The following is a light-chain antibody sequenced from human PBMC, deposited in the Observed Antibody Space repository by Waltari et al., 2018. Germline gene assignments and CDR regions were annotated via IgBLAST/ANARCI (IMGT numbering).Light chain of an antibody. Sequence: QSALTQPASVSGFPGQSITISCSGTGSDVGSYSLVSWYQKQPGKAPKLIIYEGSGRPSGVSGRFSGAKSGDTASLTISGLQPEDEADYYCCSYAGSNSWVFGGGTKLTVL. CDR1: GSDVGSYSL. V-gene: IGLV2-23*01. J-gene: IGLJ3*02. CDR3: CSYAGSNSWV. CDR2: EGS.